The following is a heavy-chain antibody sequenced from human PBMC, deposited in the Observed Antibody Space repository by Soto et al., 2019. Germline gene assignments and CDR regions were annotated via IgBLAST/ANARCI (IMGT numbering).Heavy chain of an antibody. CDR3: ARVKWFGESGFDY. CDR1: GGSISGYY. Sequence: SSETLSLTCTVAGGSISGYYWSWIRQPPGKGLEWIGYIYYTGYTNYNPSLKSRVTISVDTSKNQFSLNVSSVTAADTAVYYCARVKWFGESGFDYWGQGTLVTVSS. D-gene: IGHD3-10*01. V-gene: IGHV4-59*01. J-gene: IGHJ4*02. CDR2: IYYTGYT.